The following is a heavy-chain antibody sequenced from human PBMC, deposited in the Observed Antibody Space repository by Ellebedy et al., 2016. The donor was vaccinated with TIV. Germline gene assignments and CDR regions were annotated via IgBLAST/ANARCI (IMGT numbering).Heavy chain of an antibody. CDR1: GYTFTSYD. Sequence: ASVKVSCKASGYTFTSYDINWVRQATGQGLEWMGWMNPNSGNTGYAQKFQGRVTMTRNTSISTAYMEPSSLRSENTAVYYCARGALSSYYDFWSGYNYFDYWGQGTLVTVSS. D-gene: IGHD3-3*01. CDR2: MNPNSGNT. J-gene: IGHJ4*02. V-gene: IGHV1-8*01. CDR3: ARGALSSYYDFWSGYNYFDY.